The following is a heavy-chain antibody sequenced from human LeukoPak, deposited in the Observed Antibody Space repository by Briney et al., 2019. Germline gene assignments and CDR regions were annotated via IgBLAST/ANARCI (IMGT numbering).Heavy chain of an antibody. CDR1: GYTFTGYY. V-gene: IGHV1-2*02. CDR2: INPNSGGT. Sequence: ASVKVSCKASGYTFTGYYTHWVRQAPGQGLEWMGWINPNSGGTNCAQKFQGRVTMTRDTSISTAYMELSRLRSDDTAVYYCAREDYDSSGYSDYWGQGTLVTVSS. D-gene: IGHD3-22*01. CDR3: AREDYDSSGYSDY. J-gene: IGHJ4*02.